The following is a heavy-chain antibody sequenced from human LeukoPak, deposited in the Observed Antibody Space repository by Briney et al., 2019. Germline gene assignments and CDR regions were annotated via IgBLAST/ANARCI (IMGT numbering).Heavy chain of an antibody. CDR1: GGSISSSSYY. CDR2: IYYSGST. CDR3: ARGGIVGSRTNWFDP. Sequence: SETLSLTCTVSGGSISSSSYYWGWIRQPPGKGLEWIGSIYYSGSTYYNPSLKSRVTISLDTSKSQFSLKLTSVTPADTAVYYCARGGIVGSRTNWFDPWGQGILVTVSS. D-gene: IGHD1-26*01. V-gene: IGHV4-39*07. J-gene: IGHJ5*02.